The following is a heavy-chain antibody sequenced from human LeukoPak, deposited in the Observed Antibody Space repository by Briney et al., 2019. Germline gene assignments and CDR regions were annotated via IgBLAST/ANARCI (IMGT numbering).Heavy chain of an antibody. D-gene: IGHD3-9*01. Sequence: GSLRLSCAASGFTFSSYAMHWVRQAPGKGLEWVAVISYDGSNKYYADSVEGRFTISRDNSKNTLYLQMNSLRAEDTAVYYCARDRSYYDILIGLDYWGQGTLVTVSS. CDR1: GFTFSSYA. V-gene: IGHV3-30*01. CDR2: ISYDGSNK. J-gene: IGHJ4*02. CDR3: ARDRSYYDILIGLDY.